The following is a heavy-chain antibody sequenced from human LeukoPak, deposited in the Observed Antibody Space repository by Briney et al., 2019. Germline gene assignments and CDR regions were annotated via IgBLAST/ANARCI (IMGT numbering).Heavy chain of an antibody. J-gene: IGHJ4*02. CDR3: ARGSPDSSGWYEGYYFDY. CDR2: ISSSSSYI. CDR1: GFTFSSYS. V-gene: IGHV3-21*01. D-gene: IGHD6-19*01. Sequence: GSLRISCAASGFTFSSYSMNWVRQAPGKGLELVPSISSSSSYIYYADSVKGRFTISRDNAKNSLYLQMNSLRAEDTAVYYCARGSPDSSGWYEGYYFDYWGQGTLVTVSS.